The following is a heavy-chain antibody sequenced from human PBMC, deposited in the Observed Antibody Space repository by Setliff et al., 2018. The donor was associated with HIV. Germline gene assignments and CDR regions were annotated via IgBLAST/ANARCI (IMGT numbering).Heavy chain of an antibody. D-gene: IGHD3-10*01. CDR3: ARAGNFGDCDGFDV. V-gene: IGHV4-34*01. Sequence: PAETLSLTCAVYGGSFTAYHWSWIRQPPGRGLEWIAEINHSGGTNHNPSLKSRITISVDTSKKQVSLKLTSVTAADTAIYYCARAGNFGDCDGFDVWGQGTMVTVSS. CDR2: INHSGGT. J-gene: IGHJ3*01. CDR1: GGSFTAYH.